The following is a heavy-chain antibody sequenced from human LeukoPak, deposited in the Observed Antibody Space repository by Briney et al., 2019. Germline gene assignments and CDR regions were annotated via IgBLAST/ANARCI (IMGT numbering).Heavy chain of an antibody. J-gene: IGHJ4*02. CDR2: IYYSGST. D-gene: IGHD5-18*01. V-gene: IGHV4-59*05. CDR3: ATIGYSYELDY. CDR1: GGSISSYY. Sequence: SETLSLTCTVSGGSISSYYWSWIRQPPGKGLEWIGSIYYSGSTYYNPSLKSRVTISVDTSKNQFSLKLSSVTAADTAVYYCATIGYSYELDYWGQGTLVTVSS.